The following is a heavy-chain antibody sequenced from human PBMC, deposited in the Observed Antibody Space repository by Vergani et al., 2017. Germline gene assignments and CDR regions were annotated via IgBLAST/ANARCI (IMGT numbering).Heavy chain of an antibody. CDR2: ISSSSSYI. Sequence: EVQLVESGGGLVKPGGSLRLSCAASGFTFSSYSMNWVRQAPGKGLEWVSSISSSSSYIYYEDSVKGRFTISRDNAKNSLYLQMNSLRAEDTAVYYCARGLRGYSYGYHDYWGQGTLVTVSS. J-gene: IGHJ4*02. CDR3: ARGLRGYSYGYHDY. D-gene: IGHD5-18*01. V-gene: IGHV3-21*01. CDR1: GFTFSSYS.